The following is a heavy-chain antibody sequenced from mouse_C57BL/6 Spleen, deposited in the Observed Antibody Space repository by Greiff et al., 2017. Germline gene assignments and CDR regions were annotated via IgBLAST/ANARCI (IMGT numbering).Heavy chain of an antibody. CDR1: GYTFTSYW. CDR3: SRRDYYGSEDY. D-gene: IGHD1-1*01. J-gene: IGHJ2*01. V-gene: IGHV1-59*01. Sequence: QVQLQQPGAELVRPGTSVKLSCKASGYTFTSYWMHWVKQRPGQGLEWIGVIDPSDSYTNYNQKFKGKATLTVDTSSSTAYMQLSSLTSEDSAVYCCSRRDYYGSEDYWGQGTTLTVSS. CDR2: IDPSDSYT.